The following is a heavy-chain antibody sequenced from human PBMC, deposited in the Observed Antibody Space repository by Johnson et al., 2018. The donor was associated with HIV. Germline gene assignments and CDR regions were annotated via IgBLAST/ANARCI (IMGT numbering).Heavy chain of an antibody. J-gene: IGHJ3*02. Sequence: QVQLVESGGGVVQPGRSLRLSCAASGFTFSSYAMHWVRQAPGKGLEWVAVISYDGSNKYYADSVKGRFTISRDHSKNTLYLQMNSLRAEDTAVYYCARGDCSCGSCYSEGATDAFDIWGQGTMVTVSS. CDR1: GFTFSSYA. CDR2: ISYDGSNK. D-gene: IGHD2-15*01. CDR3: ARGDCSCGSCYSEGATDAFDI. V-gene: IGHV3-30-3*01.